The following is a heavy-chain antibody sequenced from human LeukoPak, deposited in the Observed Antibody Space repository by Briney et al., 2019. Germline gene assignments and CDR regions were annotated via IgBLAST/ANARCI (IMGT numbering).Heavy chain of an antibody. D-gene: IGHD1-26*01. CDR3: ANPPYSGSYGYFDY. CDR2: ISGSGGST. V-gene: IGHV3-23*01. Sequence: PGASLRLSCAASGFTFSSYAMSWVRQAPGKGLEWVSAISGSGGSTYYADSVKGRFTISRDNSKNTLYLQMNSLRAEDTAVYYCANPPYSGSYGYFDYWGQGTLVTVSS. J-gene: IGHJ4*02. CDR1: GFTFSSYA.